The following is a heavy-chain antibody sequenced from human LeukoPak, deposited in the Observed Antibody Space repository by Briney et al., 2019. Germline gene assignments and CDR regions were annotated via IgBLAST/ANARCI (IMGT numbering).Heavy chain of an antibody. Sequence: PGGSLRLSCAASGFTLSTYWMHWVRQAPGNGLVWVSHIDSDGSSATYGDSAKGRFTISRDNAKNTLYLQMSSLRAEDTAVYYCARGTATTAGIDYLGPGTLVAVSS. CDR2: IDSDGSSA. CDR3: ARGTATTAGIDY. J-gene: IGHJ4*02. CDR1: GFTLSTYW. V-gene: IGHV3-74*01. D-gene: IGHD6-13*01.